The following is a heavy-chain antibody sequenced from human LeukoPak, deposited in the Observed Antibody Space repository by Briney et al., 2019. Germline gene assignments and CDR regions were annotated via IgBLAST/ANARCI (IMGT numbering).Heavy chain of an antibody. CDR3: ARDGDGYNFDY. CDR1: GFTFSGYW. Sequence: GGSLRLSCAASGFTFSGYWMHWVRQAPGKGLVWVARVTRDGSGTNYADSVKGRFTISRDNGKNTLYLQMNSLRAEDTAVYYCARDGDGYNFDYWGQGTLVTASS. CDR2: VTRDGSGT. D-gene: IGHD5-24*01. V-gene: IGHV3-74*01. J-gene: IGHJ4*02.